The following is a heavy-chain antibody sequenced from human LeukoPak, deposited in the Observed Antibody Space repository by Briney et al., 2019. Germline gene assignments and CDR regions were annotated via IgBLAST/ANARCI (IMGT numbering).Heavy chain of an antibody. CDR1: GGSISSYY. CDR3: ARDKRGIGDDAFAI. CDR2: IHISGST. J-gene: IGHJ3*02. V-gene: IGHV4-59*01. D-gene: IGHD2-21*01. Sequence: KASETLFLTCTVPGGSISSYYWSWIRQPPGKGLERIEYIHISGSTNYSPSLKSRVTISVDTSKSQFSLKLTSVTAADTAIYYCARDKRGIGDDAFAIWGQGTMVTVSS.